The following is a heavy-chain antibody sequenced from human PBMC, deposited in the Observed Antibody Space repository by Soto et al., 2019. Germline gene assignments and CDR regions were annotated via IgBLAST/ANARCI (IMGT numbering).Heavy chain of an antibody. D-gene: IGHD3-3*02. J-gene: IGHJ5*02. CDR3: ARDRSTYGGGGTGEVKENWFDP. Sequence: GSSSHHYWRQIIQNKRKGLEWIGYAYYSGSTDYNPSLKSRVTMAVDTSKNQVSLKLNSVTTADTAVYYCARDRSTYGGGGTGEVKENWFDPWGPGTLVTVSS. CDR1: GSSSHHY. CDR2: AYYSGST. V-gene: IGHV4-59*11.